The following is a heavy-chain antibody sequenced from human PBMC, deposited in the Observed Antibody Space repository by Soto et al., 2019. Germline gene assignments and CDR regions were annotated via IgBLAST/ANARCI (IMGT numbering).Heavy chain of an antibody. D-gene: IGHD1-1*01. CDR3: ARIQLDTIMALDY. J-gene: IGHJ4*02. V-gene: IGHV3-33*01. CDR1: GFSFNTYG. CDR2: IWSDGNNK. Sequence: QVQLVESGGGVVQPGKSLRLSCAASGFSFNTYGFHWVRQAPGKGLEWVAVIWSDGNNKYYADSVKGRFTISRDSSKNTLCLQMNSLRVEDTAVYYCARIQLDTIMALDYWGQGTLVTVSS.